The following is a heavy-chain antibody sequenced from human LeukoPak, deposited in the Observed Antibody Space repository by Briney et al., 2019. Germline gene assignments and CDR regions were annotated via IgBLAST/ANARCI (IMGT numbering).Heavy chain of an antibody. Sequence: GRSLRLSCAASGFTFSSYGMHWVRQAPGKGLEWVAVISYDGSNKYYADSVKGRFTISRDNSKNTLYLQMNSLRAEDTAVYYCARRCSSGHLFDYWGQGTLVTVSS. D-gene: IGHD6-19*01. CDR1: GFTFSSYG. CDR3: ARRCSSGHLFDY. CDR2: ISYDGSNK. V-gene: IGHV3-30*03. J-gene: IGHJ4*02.